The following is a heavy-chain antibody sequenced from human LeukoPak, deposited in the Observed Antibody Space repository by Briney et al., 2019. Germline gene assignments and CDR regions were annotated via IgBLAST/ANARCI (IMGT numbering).Heavy chain of an antibody. Sequence: PSETLSLTCTVSGGSVSSGSYYWSWIRQPPGKGLEWIGYIYYSGSTNYNLSLKSRVTISVDTSKNQFSLKLSSVTAADTAVYYYARLASIAARTFDYWGQGTLVTVSS. J-gene: IGHJ4*02. CDR1: GGSVSSGSYY. D-gene: IGHD6-6*01. CDR2: IYYSGST. CDR3: ARLASIAARTFDY. V-gene: IGHV4-61*01.